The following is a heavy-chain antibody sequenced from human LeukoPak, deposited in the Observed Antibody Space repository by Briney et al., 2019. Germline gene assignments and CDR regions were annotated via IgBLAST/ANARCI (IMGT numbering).Heavy chain of an antibody. CDR2: IYYSGST. V-gene: IGHV4-59*08. J-gene: IGHJ4*02. CDR3: ARHLVYDFWSGYYDYYFDY. Sequence: SETLSLTCTVSGGSISSYYWSWIRQPPGKGLGWIGYIYYSGSTNYNPSLKSRVTISVDTSKNQFSLKLSSVTAADTAVYYCARHLVYDFWSGYYDYYFDYWGQGTLVTVSS. CDR1: GGSISSYY. D-gene: IGHD3-3*01.